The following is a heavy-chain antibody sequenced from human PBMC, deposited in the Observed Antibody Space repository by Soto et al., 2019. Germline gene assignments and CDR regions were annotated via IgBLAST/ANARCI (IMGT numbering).Heavy chain of an antibody. Sequence: GXLRLSSSVSGFTFGDSYMSWIRQSPGKGLEWLSYISPGSRYPAYADSVKGRFTISRDNAKRSLYLQMMSLTAEDTAIYYCVRGGGGGLFDPWGQGTMVTVSS. CDR2: ISPGSRYP. J-gene: IGHJ5*02. D-gene: IGHD2-15*01. CDR1: GFTFGDSY. CDR3: VRGGGGGLFDP. V-gene: IGHV3-11*06.